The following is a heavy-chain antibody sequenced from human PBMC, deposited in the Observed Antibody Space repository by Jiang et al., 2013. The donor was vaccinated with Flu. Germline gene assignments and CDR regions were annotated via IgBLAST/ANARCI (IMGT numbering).Heavy chain of an antibody. CDR2: IIPMYGTA. CDR3: ARVGRSGSYGGXLTAQYYYRMDV. CDR1: GGTFSSYA. J-gene: IGHJ6*02. Sequence: GAEVKKPGSSVKVSCKASGGTFSSYAISWVRQAPGQGLEWMGGIIPMYGTANHAQKFQGRVTITADESTSTAYMELSSLRSEDTAVYYCARVGRSGSYGGXLTAQYYYRMDVWGQG. D-gene: IGHD1-26*01. V-gene: IGHV1-69*01.